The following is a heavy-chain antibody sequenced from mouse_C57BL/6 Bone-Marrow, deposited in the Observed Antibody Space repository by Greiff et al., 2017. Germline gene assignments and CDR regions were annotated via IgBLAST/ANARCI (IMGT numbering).Heavy chain of an antibody. CDR2: IYPRSGNT. J-gene: IGHJ2*01. V-gene: IGHV1-81*01. CDR3: ARRRRGY. Sequence: VMLVESGAELARPGASVKLSCKASGYTFTSYGISWVKQRTGQGLAWIGEIYPRSGNTYYNEKFKGKAPLTADKSSSTAYMELRSLTSEDSAVYFCARRRRGYWGQGTTLTVSS. CDR1: GYTFTSYG.